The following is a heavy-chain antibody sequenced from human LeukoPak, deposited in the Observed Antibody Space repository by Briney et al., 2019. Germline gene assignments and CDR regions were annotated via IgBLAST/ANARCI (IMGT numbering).Heavy chain of an antibody. CDR1: GFTVSSNY. J-gene: IGHJ3*02. CDR2: IYSGGST. V-gene: IGHV3-53*01. CDR3: ARDPPRGFGNAFDI. D-gene: IGHD2-15*01. Sequence: GGSLRLSCAASGFTVSSNYMSWVRQAPGKGLEWVSVIYSGGSTYYADSVKGRFTISRDNSENTLYLQMNSLRVEDTAMYFCARDPPRGFGNAFDIWGQGTMVTVSP.